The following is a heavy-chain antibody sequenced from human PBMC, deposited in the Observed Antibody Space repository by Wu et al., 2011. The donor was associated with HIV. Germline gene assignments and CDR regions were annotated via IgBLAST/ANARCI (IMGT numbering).Heavy chain of an antibody. CDR2: IIPIFGTA. Sequence: QVQLVQSGAEVKKPGSSVKVSCKASGGTFSKYTISWVRQAPGQGLEWMGGIIPIFGTAKYAQKFQGRVTISADKSTSTVYMDLSSLRFEDTAVYYCARTYGDYDKFDYWARDPGHRL. J-gene: IGHJ4*03. V-gene: IGHV1-69*14. CDR1: GGTFSKYT. CDR3: ARTYGDYDKFDY. D-gene: IGHD4-17*01.